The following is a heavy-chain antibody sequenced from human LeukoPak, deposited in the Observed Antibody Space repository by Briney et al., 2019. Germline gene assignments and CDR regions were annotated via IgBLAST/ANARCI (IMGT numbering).Heavy chain of an antibody. CDR2: INPNSGGT. CDR3: ARDDRYYGGSYYYMDV. J-gene: IGHJ6*03. V-gene: IGHV1-2*02. D-gene: IGHD3-10*01. CDR1: GYTFTGYY. Sequence: ASVKVSCKASGYTFTGYYMHWVRQAPGQGLEWMGWINPNSGGTNYAQKFQGRVTMTRDTSISTAYMELSRLRSDDTAVYYCARDDRYYGGSYYYMDVWGKGTTVTVSS.